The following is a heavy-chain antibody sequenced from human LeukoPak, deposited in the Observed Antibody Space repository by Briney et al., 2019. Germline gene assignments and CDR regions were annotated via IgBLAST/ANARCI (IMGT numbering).Heavy chain of an antibody. CDR1: GGTFSSYA. D-gene: IGHD5-18*01. CDR3: ATEDTAMVRPYFDY. V-gene: IGHV1-69*13. Sequence: SVKVSCKASGGTFSSYAISWVRQAPGQGLEWMGGIIPIFGTANYAQKFQGRVTITADESTSTAYMELSSLRSEDTAVYYCATEDTAMVRPYFDYWGQGTLVTVSS. CDR2: IIPIFGTA. J-gene: IGHJ4*02.